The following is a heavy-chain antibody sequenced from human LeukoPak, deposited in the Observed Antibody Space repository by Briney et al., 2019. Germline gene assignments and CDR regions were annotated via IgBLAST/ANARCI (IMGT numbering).Heavy chain of an antibody. CDR1: GGSISSSSYY. V-gene: IGHV4-39*02. CDR3: ARDVPYCSSTSCYVWGGAFDI. Sequence: SETLSLTCTVSGGSISSSSYYWGWIRQPPGQGLEWIGSISYSGSTYYNPSLKGRVTISVDTSKNQFSLKLSSVTAADTAVCFCARDVPYCSSTSCYVWGGAFDIWGQGTMVTVSS. J-gene: IGHJ3*02. D-gene: IGHD2-2*01. CDR2: ISYSGST.